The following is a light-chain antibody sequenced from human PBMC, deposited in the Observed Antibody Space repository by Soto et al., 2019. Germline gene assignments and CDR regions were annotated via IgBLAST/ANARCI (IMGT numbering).Light chain of an antibody. Sequence: GYRVTITCRASQGISSYLAWYQQKPGKAPKLLIYAASTLQSGVPSRFRGSGSGTEFTLTISRLEPEDFEVYYCQHRFNWPWTFGQGTKVDI. V-gene: IGKV1-9*01. J-gene: IGKJ1*01. CDR2: AAS. CDR3: QHRFNWPWT. CDR1: QGISSY.